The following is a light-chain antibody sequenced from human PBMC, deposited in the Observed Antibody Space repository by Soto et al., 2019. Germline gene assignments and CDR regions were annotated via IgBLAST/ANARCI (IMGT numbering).Light chain of an antibody. V-gene: IGKV1-33*01. CDR3: KQSDSLPIT. CDR1: QDISNY. J-gene: IGKJ5*01. CDR2: DAS. Sequence: DIQMTQSPSSLSASVGDRVTITCRASQDISNYLNWYQQRPGKAPKLLIYDASNLERGVPSRFSGTRSGTHFTFAITSLQPEDVVTYYSKQSDSLPITFGQGTRLEI.